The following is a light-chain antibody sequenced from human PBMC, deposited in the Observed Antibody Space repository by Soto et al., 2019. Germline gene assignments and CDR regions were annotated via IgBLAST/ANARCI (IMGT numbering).Light chain of an antibody. Sequence: EIVMTQPPATLSVSPWERTTLSCMASQSVGNNLSWYQQKPGQAPRLLIYGAYTRATGIPARFSGSGSGTDFTLTISSLQSEDFAVYYCQHYNYWPPKTFCQGTKVDI. V-gene: IGKV3-15*01. CDR1: QSVGNN. CDR2: GAY. J-gene: IGKJ1*01. CDR3: QHYNYWPPKT.